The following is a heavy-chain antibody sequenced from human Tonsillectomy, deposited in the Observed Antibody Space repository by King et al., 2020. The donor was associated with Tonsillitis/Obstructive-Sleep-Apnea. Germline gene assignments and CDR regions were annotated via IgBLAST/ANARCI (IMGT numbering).Heavy chain of an antibody. CDR2: IYPGDSDT. J-gene: IGHJ4*02. CDR3: AREGGGVSERNFFCPY. Sequence: VQLVESGAEVKKPGESLKISCKGSGYSFTSYWIGWVRQMPGKGLEWMGIIYPGDSDTRYSPSFQGQVTISADNSTSTAYLQWSSLKAPDTAMYYCAREGGGVSERNFFCPYWGQGTLVTVSS. V-gene: IGHV5-51*01. D-gene: IGHD2/OR15-2a*01. CDR1: GYSFTSYW.